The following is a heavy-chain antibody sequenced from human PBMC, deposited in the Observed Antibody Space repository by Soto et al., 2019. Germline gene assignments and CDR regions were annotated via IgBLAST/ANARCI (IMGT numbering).Heavy chain of an antibody. V-gene: IGHV3-23*01. D-gene: IGHD2-2*01. CDR3: EKDKGTSYNWFDP. CDR1: GFTFSSYA. Sequence: XGSLRLTFAASGFTFSSYAMSWVRQAPGKGLEWVSAISGSGGSTYYADSVKGRFTISRDNSKNTLYLQMNSLRAEDTAVYYCEKDKGTSYNWFDPWGQGTLVTVSS. J-gene: IGHJ5*02. CDR2: ISGSGGST.